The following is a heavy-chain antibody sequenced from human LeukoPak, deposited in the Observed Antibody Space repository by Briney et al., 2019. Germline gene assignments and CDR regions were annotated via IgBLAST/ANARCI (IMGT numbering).Heavy chain of an antibody. CDR2: INHSGST. D-gene: IGHD3-10*01. V-gene: IGHV4-39*07. J-gene: IGHJ6*03. CDR1: GGSISSRSYY. CDR3: ASNMVRGYYYMDV. Sequence: SETLSLTCTVSGGSISSRSYYWSWIRQPPGKGLEWIGEINHSGSTNYNPSLKSRVTISVDTSKNQFSLKLSSVTAADTAVYYCASNMVRGYYYMDVWGKGTTVTVSS.